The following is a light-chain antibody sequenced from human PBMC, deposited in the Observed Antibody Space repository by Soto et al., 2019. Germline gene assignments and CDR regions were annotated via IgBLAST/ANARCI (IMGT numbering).Light chain of an antibody. CDR2: AAS. Sequence: DIQLTQSPSFLSASVGDRVTITCRAGQGISSHLTWYQQTPGKAPKLLIYAASTLQSGVPSRFSGSGSGTEFTLTISSLQPEDFATYYCQQLNSFPPTFGHGTKVEIK. J-gene: IGKJ1*01. CDR3: QQLNSFPPT. CDR1: QGISSH. V-gene: IGKV1-9*01.